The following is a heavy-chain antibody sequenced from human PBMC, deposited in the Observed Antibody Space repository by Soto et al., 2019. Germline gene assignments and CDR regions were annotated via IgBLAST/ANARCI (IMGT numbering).Heavy chain of an antibody. CDR3: ARYNSYAIDY. D-gene: IGHD2-8*01. V-gene: IGHV4-59*01. CDR2: IHYSGTT. Sequence: PSEPLSLTCTVSGTSISSYYWSWIRQPPGKGLGWIANIHYSGTTNYNPSLASRVTLSVDTSKNQFSLKMTSVTAADRAMYFCARYNSYAIDYWGRGTLVTVSS. J-gene: IGHJ4*02. CDR1: GTSISSYY.